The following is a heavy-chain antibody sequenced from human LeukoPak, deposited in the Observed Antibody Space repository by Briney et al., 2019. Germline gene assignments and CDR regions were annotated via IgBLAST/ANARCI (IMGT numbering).Heavy chain of an antibody. J-gene: IGHJ4*02. CDR3: ARGGRYRAAAGTGRGDYFDY. V-gene: IGHV4-34*01. CDR1: GGSFSGCY. CDR2: ISHSGST. D-gene: IGHD6-13*01. Sequence: SETLSLTCAVYGGSFSGCYWSWLRQPPGRGREWIGEISHSGSTNYNPSLKSRVTISVDTSKNQFSLKLSSVPAADTAVYYCARGGRYRAAAGTGRGDYFDYWGQGTLVTVSS.